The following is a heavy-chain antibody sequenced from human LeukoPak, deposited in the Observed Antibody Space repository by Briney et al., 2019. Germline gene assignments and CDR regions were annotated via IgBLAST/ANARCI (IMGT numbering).Heavy chain of an antibody. Sequence: PGGSLRLSCKVSGFTVSSNYMSWVRQAPGKGLEWVSIIYSGGYTHYADSVKGRFAISRDSPKNTLYLQMNTLRAEDKAVYYCARGIDYWGQGTLVTVSS. CDR3: ARGIDY. V-gene: IGHV3-66*02. J-gene: IGHJ4*02. CDR2: IYSGGYT. CDR1: GFTVSSNY.